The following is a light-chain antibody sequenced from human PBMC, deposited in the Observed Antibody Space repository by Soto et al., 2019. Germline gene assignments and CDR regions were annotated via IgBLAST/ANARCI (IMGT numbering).Light chain of an antibody. J-gene: IGLJ1*01. Sequence: QSVLTQPASVSVSPGQSITISCTGTSSDVGGYNYVSWYQQHPGKAPKLMIYDVSNRPSGVSNRFSGSKSGNTASLTISGLQAEDEADYYCSSYTSSSFYVFGPGTKVTVL. CDR2: DVS. CDR1: SSDVGGYNY. V-gene: IGLV2-14*01. CDR3: SSYTSSSFYV.